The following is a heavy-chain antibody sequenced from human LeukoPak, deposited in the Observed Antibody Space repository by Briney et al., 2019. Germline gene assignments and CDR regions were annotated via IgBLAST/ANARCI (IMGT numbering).Heavy chain of an antibody. CDR2: TYYRSKWYN. V-gene: IGHV6-1*01. D-gene: IGHD6-19*01. J-gene: IGHJ5*02. CDR3: ARDQYSTAVAGHSNWFDP. CDR1: GDSVSSNSAA. Sequence: SQTLSLTCAISGDSVSSNSAAWNWIRQSPSRGLEWLGRTYYRSKWYNDYAVSVKSRITINPDTSKNQFSLQLNSVTPEDTAVYYCARDQYSTAVAGHSNWFDPWGQGTLDTVSS.